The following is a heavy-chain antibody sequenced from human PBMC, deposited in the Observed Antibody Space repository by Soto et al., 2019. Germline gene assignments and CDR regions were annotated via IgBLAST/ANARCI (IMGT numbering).Heavy chain of an antibody. V-gene: IGHV4-34*01. J-gene: IGHJ4*02. D-gene: IGHD3-3*01. Sequence: SETLSLTCAVYGGPFSGYYWSWIRQPPGKGLEWIGEINHSGSTNYNPPLKSRVTISVDTSKNQFSLKLSSVTAADTAVYYCARVGITIFGVFDYWGQGTLVTVSS. CDR2: INHSGST. CDR3: ARVGITIFGVFDY. CDR1: GGPFSGYY.